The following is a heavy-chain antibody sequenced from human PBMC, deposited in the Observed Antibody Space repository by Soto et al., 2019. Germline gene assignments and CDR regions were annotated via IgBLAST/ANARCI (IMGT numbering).Heavy chain of an antibody. D-gene: IGHD1-26*01. CDR2: INPHGGST. Sequence: SLKGFLKAPRDTFTRYCINWGRQAPGQGLGWMGGINPHGGSTAYAQKFKGRVPLTRDTSASTVYMEVSSLTSEDTAMYYCARSSGGNFGIIIEGTNWFDPWGQGTLVTVSS. CDR1: RDTFTRYC. J-gene: IGHJ5*02. V-gene: IGHV1-46*01. CDR3: ARSSGGNFGIIIEGTNWFDP.